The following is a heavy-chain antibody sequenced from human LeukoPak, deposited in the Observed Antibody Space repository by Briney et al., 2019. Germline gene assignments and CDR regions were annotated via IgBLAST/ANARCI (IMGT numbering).Heavy chain of an antibody. Sequence: GGSLRLSCAASGFSFNTFAMHWVRQAPDKGLEWVAVISDDGSKEYHADSVKGRFTISRDNSENTLYLQMKSLRHEDTAVYYCARDWSAAVYAPFDYWGQGTLVTVSS. CDR3: ARDWSAAVYAPFDY. V-gene: IGHV3-30*04. CDR2: ISDDGSKE. J-gene: IGHJ4*02. CDR1: GFSFNTFA. D-gene: IGHD5/OR15-5a*01.